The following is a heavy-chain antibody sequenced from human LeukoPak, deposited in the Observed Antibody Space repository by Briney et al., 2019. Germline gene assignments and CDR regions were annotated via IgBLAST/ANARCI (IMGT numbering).Heavy chain of an antibody. J-gene: IGHJ1*01. CDR1: GFTFGVYA. Sequence: GGSLRLSCAASGFTFGVYALSWVRQALGEGLQWVSTISASGEHTYYADSVKGRFVISRDNSKNTLHLEMNSLRAEDTALYYCAKGGDVSGYSAAEHWGQGTQVFVSS. V-gene: IGHV3-23*01. CDR2: ISASGEHT. CDR3: AKGGDVSGYSAAEH. D-gene: IGHD3-22*01.